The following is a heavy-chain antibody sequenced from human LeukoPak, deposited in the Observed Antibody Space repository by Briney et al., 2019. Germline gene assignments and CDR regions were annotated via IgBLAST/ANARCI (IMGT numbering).Heavy chain of an antibody. CDR2: IYYSGST. J-gene: IGHJ4*02. CDR1: GGSISSSSYY. D-gene: IGHD4-23*01. Sequence: PSETLSLTCTVSGGSISSSSYYWGWIRQPPGKGLEWIGSIYYSGSTYYNPSLKSRVTISVDTSKNQFSLKLSSVTAADTAVYYCARHPVVMPFDYWGQGTLVTVSS. V-gene: IGHV4-39*07. CDR3: ARHPVVMPFDY.